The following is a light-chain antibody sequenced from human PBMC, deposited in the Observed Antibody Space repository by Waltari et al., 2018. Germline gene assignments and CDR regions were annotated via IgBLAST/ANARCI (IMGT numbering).Light chain of an antibody. CDR3: QQYNKWPPLT. J-gene: IGKJ4*01. CDR1: QNIHDN. V-gene: IGKV3-15*01. Sequence: EVLMTQSLATLSVSPGERVTLSCRASQNIHDNLAWYQQKPGQAPRLLIYGAPTRATAIPARFRGSGSGTEFTLTISSLQSEDLAIYYCQQYNKWPPLTFGGGTKVEIK. CDR2: GAP.